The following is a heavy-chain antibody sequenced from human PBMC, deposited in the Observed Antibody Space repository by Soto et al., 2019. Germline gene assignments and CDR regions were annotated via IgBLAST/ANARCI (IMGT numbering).Heavy chain of an antibody. J-gene: IGHJ3*02. CDR3: AKDLGSGSYLFDAFDI. Sequence: QVQLVESGGGVVQPGRSLRLSCAASGFTFSNYGMHWVRQAPGKGLVWVAVISYDGSNKYYADSVKGRFTISRDNSKNTLYLQMNSLRAEDTAVYYCAKDLGSGSYLFDAFDIWGQGTMVTVSS. V-gene: IGHV3-30*18. CDR2: ISYDGSNK. D-gene: IGHD1-26*01. CDR1: GFTFSNYG.